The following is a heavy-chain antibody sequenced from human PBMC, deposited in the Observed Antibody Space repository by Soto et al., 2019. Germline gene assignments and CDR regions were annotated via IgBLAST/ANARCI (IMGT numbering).Heavy chain of an antibody. D-gene: IGHD3-10*01. J-gene: IGHJ4*02. CDR1: GYTFSSYA. CDR3: GRGVEAGVDY. CDR2: MSPNSGNT. Sequence: QVQLVQSGAEVKKPGASVQVSCKASGYTFSSYAINWVRQATGQGLEWMGWMSPNSGNTGYAQDFQARVTMTRDTSTSTAYMELSSLTSEDTGMYYCGRGVEAGVDYWGQGTLVTVSS. V-gene: IGHV1-8*01.